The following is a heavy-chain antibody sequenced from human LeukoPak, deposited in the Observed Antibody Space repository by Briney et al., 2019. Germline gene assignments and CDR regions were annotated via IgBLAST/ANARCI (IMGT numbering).Heavy chain of an antibody. CDR3: ATGITVVGNFDY. D-gene: IGHD2-15*01. J-gene: IGHJ4*02. CDR1: GYTLTELS. Sequence: ASVKVSCKVSGYTLTELSMHWVRQAPGKGLEWMGGFDPEDGETIYAQKFQGRVTMTEDTSTDTAYTELSSLRSEDTAVYYCATGITVVGNFDYWGQGTLVTVSS. CDR2: FDPEDGET. V-gene: IGHV1-24*01.